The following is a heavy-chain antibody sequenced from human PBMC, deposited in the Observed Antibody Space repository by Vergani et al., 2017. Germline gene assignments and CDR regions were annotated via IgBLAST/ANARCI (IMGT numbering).Heavy chain of an antibody. J-gene: IGHJ6*02. CDR2: INSDGSST. CDR1: GFTFSSYW. D-gene: IGHD6-13*01. Sequence: EVQLVESGGGLVQPGGSLRLSCAASGFTFSSYWMHWVRQAQGKGLVWVSRINSDGSSTRYADSVKGRFTISRENAKNTLYLQMNSLRAEDTAVYYCARSSSSSWYGNYYYGMDVWGQGTTVTVSS. V-gene: IGHV3-74*01. CDR3: ARSSSSSWYGNYYYGMDV.